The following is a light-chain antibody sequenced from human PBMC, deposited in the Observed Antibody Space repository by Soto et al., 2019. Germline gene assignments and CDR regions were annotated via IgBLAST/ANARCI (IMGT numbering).Light chain of an antibody. CDR3: QQYNNWPRT. J-gene: IGKJ1*01. CDR1: QSVSSN. CDR2: GES. Sequence: EIVMTQSPATLSVSPGERATLSCRASQSVSSNLAWYQQKPGQAPRLIIYGESTRATGIPDRFSGSGSGTEFTLTISSLQSEDFAVYYCQQYNNWPRTFGQGTKVDIK. V-gene: IGKV3-15*01.